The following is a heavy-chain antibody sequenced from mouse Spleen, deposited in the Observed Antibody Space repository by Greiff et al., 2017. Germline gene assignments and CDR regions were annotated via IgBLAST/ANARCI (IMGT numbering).Heavy chain of an antibody. CDR2: IYPGSGST. J-gene: IGHJ2*01. CDR1: GYTFTSYW. CDR3: ARNYGRAYYFDY. Sequence: QVQLQQSGAELVKPGASVKMSCKASGYTFTSYWITWVKQRPGQGLEWIGDIYPGSGSTNYNEKFKSKATLTVDTSSSTAYMQLSSLTSEDSAVYYCARNYGRAYYFDYWGQGTTLTVSS. D-gene: IGHD1-1*01. V-gene: IGHV1-55*01.